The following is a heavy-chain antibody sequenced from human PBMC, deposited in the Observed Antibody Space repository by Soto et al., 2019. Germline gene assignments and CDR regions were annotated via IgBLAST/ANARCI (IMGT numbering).Heavy chain of an antibody. Sequence: EVQLLESGGGLVQPGGSLRLSCAASGFTFSSYAMSWVRQAPGKGLEWVSASSGSGGSTYYADSVKGRFTISRDNSKNTLYLQRNGLIAEDTAVYYCAILVRFLEWYLFDYWGQGTLVTVSS. D-gene: IGHD3-3*01. J-gene: IGHJ4*02. CDR1: GFTFSSYA. V-gene: IGHV3-23*01. CDR3: AILVRFLEWYLFDY. CDR2: SSGSGGST.